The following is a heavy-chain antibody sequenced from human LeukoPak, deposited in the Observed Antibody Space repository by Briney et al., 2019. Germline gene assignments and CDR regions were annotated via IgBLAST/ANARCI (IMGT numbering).Heavy chain of an antibody. CDR2: VGIAGDT. Sequence: GGSLRLSCAASGFTFNNYEMHWVRHTAGKGLEWVSAVGIAGDTFYAGSVKGRFSISRDNAESSLFLQMNSLRAGDTAVYYCARGGRMGTADAFDVCGQGTMVTVSS. D-gene: IGHD3-16*01. CDR1: GFTFNNYE. J-gene: IGHJ3*01. V-gene: IGHV3-13*01. CDR3: ARGGRMGTADAFDV.